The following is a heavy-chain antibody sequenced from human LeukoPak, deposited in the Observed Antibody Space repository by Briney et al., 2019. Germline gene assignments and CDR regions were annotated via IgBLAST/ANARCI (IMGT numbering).Heavy chain of an antibody. J-gene: IGHJ3*02. V-gene: IGHV3-33*01. D-gene: IGHD5-18*01. CDR2: IWYDGSNK. CDR1: GFTFSSYG. CDR3: ARDGGYSYGFAFDI. Sequence: PGGSLRLSCAASGFTFSSYGMHWVRQAPGKGLEWVAVIWYDGSNKYYADSVKGRFTISRDNSKNTLYLQMNSLRAEDTAVYYCARDGGYSYGFAFDIWGQGTMVTVSS.